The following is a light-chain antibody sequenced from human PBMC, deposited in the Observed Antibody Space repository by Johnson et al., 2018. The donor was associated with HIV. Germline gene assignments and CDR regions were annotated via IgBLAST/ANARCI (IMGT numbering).Light chain of an antibody. CDR3: GTWDSSLNV. J-gene: IGLJ1*01. CDR2: EDN. CDR1: ISNIESYF. Sequence: QPVLTQPPSVSAAPGQRVNISCSGNISNIESYFVSWYQQLPGAAPTLLIYEDNKRPSGIPDRFSGSKSGATATLGITGLQTGDEADYYCGTWDSSLNVFGTGTKVTVL. V-gene: IGLV1-51*02.